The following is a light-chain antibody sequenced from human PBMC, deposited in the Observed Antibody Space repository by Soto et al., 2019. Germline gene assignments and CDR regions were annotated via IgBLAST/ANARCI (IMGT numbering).Light chain of an antibody. V-gene: IGKV1-39*01. CDR3: QQTYSTPWT. CDR1: QSVSRY. CDR2: SAS. J-gene: IGKJ1*01. Sequence: DIQMTQSPSSLSASVGDRLTITCRASQSVSRYLNWYQQKPGKAPRLLIYSASNLESGVPSKFSGSGSGTDFTLTISGLQREDFEIYYCQQTYSTPWTFGQGTRVEVK.